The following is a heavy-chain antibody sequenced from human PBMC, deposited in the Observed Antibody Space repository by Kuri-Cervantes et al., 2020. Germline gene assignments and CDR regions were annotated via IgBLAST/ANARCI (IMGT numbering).Heavy chain of an antibody. CDR1: GFTVSSNY. V-gene: IGHV3-66*02. CDR2: IYSGGST. D-gene: IGHD6-13*01. Sequence: GESLKISCAASGFTVSSNYMSWVRQAPGKGLEWVSVIYSGGSTYYADSVKGRFTISRDNSKNTLYLQMNSLRAEDTAVYYCARDLWYSSRAQYAFDIWGQGTMVTVSS. J-gene: IGHJ3*02. CDR3: ARDLWYSSRAQYAFDI.